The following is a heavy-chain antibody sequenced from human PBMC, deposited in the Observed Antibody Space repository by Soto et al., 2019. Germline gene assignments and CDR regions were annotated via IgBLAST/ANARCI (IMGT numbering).Heavy chain of an antibody. J-gene: IGHJ4*02. D-gene: IGHD1-1*01. CDR2: ISGSGGTI. V-gene: IGHV3-23*01. CDR3: AKAGGANWYIDY. CDR1: GFTFSNYA. Sequence: EVQVLESGGGLVQPGESLSLSCAATGFTFSNYAMSWVRQVPGKGLQWVSVISGSGGTITYADSVKGRFTISRDNSKNILFVPMGSLRIEDTAVYFCAKAGGANWYIDYWGQGTLVTVAS.